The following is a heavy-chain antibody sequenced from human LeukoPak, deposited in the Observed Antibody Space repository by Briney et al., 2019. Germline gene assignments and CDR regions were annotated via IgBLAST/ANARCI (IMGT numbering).Heavy chain of an antibody. CDR2: ISGSGGST. D-gene: IGHD6-13*01. CDR3: AKDGSLYSSSLEDY. CDR1: GFTFSSYA. J-gene: IGHJ4*02. V-gene: IGHV3-23*01. Sequence: PGGSLRLSCAASGFTFSSYAMSWVRQAPGKGLEWVSAISGSGGSTYYADSVKGRFTISRDNSKNTLYLQMNSLRAEDTAVYYCAKDGSLYSSSLEDYWGQGTLVTVSS.